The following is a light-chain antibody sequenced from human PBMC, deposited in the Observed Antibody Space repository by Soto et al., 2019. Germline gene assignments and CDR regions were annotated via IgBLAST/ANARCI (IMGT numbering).Light chain of an antibody. J-gene: IGLJ1*01. V-gene: IGLV2-11*01. CDR2: DVS. CDR3: CSYTGSYV. CDR1: SSDVGGYNY. Sequence: QSALTQPRSVSGSPGQSVTISCTGTSSDVGGYNYVSWYQQHPGKAPKLMIYDVSKRPSGVPDRFSGSKSGNTASLTISGLQAEDEADYYCCSYTGSYVFGIGTKLTVL.